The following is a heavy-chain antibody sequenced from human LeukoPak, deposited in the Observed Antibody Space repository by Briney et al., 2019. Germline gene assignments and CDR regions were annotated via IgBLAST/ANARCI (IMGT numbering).Heavy chain of an antibody. V-gene: IGHV1-18*01. CDR1: GYTFTSYG. CDR2: INTNNVNR. Sequence: ASVKVSCKASGYTFTSYGINWVRQTPGQGLGWMGWINTNNVNRNYAQKLQGRVTMTTDTSTNTAYMELMSLTFDDTAVYYCARAGQLDYWGQGTLVTVSS. D-gene: IGHD1-1*01. J-gene: IGHJ4*02. CDR3: ARAGQLDY.